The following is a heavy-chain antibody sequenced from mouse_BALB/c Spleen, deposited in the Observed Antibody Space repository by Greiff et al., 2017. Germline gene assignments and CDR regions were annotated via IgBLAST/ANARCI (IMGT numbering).Heavy chain of an antibody. CDR1: GFTFSSYA. Sequence: EVMLVESGGGLVKPGGSLKLSCAASGFTFSSYAMSWVRQTPEKRLEWVASISSGGSTYYPDSVKGRFTISRDNARNILYLQMSSLRSEDTAMYYCARGLIYYYGREVTDYAMEYWGQGNSETASS. J-gene: IGHJ4*01. CDR2: ISSGGST. V-gene: IGHV5-6-5*01. D-gene: IGHD1-1*01. CDR3: ARGLIYYYGREVTDYAMEY.